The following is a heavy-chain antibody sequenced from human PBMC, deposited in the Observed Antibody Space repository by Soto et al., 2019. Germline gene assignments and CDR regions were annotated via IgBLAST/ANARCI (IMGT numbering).Heavy chain of an antibody. V-gene: IGHV3-23*01. Sequence: GGSLRVCYAASGFNFSSYGVHWVRQAQGKGLEWVSAISGSGGRTYYADSVKGRFTISRDNSKNTLYLQMNSLRAEDTAVYYCAKDTITTDGLDVWGQGTTVTVPS. J-gene: IGHJ6*02. CDR1: GFNFSSYG. D-gene: IGHD1-1*01. CDR2: ISGSGGRT. CDR3: AKDTITTDGLDV.